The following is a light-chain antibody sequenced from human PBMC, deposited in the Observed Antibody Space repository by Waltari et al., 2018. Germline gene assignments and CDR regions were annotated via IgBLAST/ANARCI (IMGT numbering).Light chain of an antibody. Sequence: EVVLTQSPATLSLSPGDRATLSCRASQNIGNNLAWYQQKPGQAPRPRMNDGSNRATGVPARFSGSGSGTDFTLTISSLEPEDFAVYYWQNRRNWPLLTFGGGTKVEIK. J-gene: IGKJ4*01. CDR1: QNIGNN. CDR2: DGS. CDR3: QNRRNWPLLT. V-gene: IGKV3-11*01.